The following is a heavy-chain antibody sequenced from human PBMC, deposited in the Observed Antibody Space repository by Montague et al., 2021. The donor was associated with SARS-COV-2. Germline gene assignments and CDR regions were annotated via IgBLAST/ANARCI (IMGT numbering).Heavy chain of an antibody. V-gene: IGHV3-7*01. Sequence: SLRLSCAASGFTFSSYWMSWVRQAPVKGLEWVANIKQDGSEKYYXDSVKGRFTISRDNAKNSLYLQMNSLRAEDTAVYYCARDTMVRGVRYYYYGMDVWGQGTTVTVSS. CDR1: GFTFSSYW. CDR3: ARDTMVRGVRYYYYGMDV. CDR2: IKQDGSEK. J-gene: IGHJ6*02. D-gene: IGHD3-10*01.